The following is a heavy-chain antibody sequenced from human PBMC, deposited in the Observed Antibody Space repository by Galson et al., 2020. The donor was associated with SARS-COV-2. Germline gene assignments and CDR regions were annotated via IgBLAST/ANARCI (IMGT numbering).Heavy chain of an antibody. CDR2: IKQDGSEK. CDR1: GFTFSSYW. CDR3: AREGDRAGAFDY. V-gene: IGHV3-7*01. J-gene: IGHJ4*02. D-gene: IGHD6-19*01. Sequence: GESLKISCAASGFTFSSYWMSWVRQAPGKGLEWVANIKQDGSEKYYVDSVKGRFTISRDNAKNSLYLQMNSLRAEDMAVYYCAREGDRAGAFDYWGQGTLVTVSS.